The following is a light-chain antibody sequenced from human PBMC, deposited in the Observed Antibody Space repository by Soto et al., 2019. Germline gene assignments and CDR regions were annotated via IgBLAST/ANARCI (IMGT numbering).Light chain of an antibody. V-gene: IGKV3-20*01. CDR1: ESVRDNY. CDR2: GAS. Sequence: IVLPQSPVTLSVSPCERATRSCRASESVRDNYLAWYQQRSGQAPRLVIYGASSRASAVPDRFSGSGSGADFTLTIRRLEPEDSAVYYCQQYASSPLTSGGGDQGGYQ. CDR3: QQYASSPLT. J-gene: IGKJ4*01.